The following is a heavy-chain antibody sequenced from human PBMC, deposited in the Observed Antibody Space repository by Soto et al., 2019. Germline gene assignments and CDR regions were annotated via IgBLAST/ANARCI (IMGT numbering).Heavy chain of an antibody. CDR1: GFTFSDHY. V-gene: IGHV3-11*01. D-gene: IGHD2-2*01. Sequence: QVQLVESGGGLVKPGESLRLSCAASGFTFSDHYMSWVRQAPGKGLEWISYISSTGGALYYADSVKGRFTISRDNAKNSLYLQMNSLRAGDTAIYYCARDPDTSSKIDYWGQGTLVTVSS. CDR3: ARDPDTSSKIDY. CDR2: ISSTGGAL. J-gene: IGHJ4*02.